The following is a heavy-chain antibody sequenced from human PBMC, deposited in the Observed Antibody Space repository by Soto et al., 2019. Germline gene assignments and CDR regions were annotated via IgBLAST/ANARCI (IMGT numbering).Heavy chain of an antibody. V-gene: IGHV4-39*02. CDR3: ARDGYNLKLLPESEGGYYYGIDV. J-gene: IGHJ6*02. CDR1: GGSISSSSYY. D-gene: IGHD5-12*01. Sequence: QLQLQESGPGLVKPSETLSLTCTVSGGSISSSSYYWGWIRQPPGKGLEWIGSIYYSGSTYYNPSLKSRVHISVATAKNQVSLKLSFVTAAETAVYYCARDGYNLKLLPESEGGYYYGIDVWGQGTTVTVSS. CDR2: IYYSGST.